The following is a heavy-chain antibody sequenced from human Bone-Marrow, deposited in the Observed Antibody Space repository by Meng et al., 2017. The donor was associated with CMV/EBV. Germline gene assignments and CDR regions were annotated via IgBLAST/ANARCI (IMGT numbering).Heavy chain of an antibody. CDR2: IYYSGSS. CDR1: GGSISSSSYY. Sequence: QVQRQESGPGRVKPSETLSPTCTVSGGSISSSSYYWGWIRQPPGKGLEWIGSIYYSGSSYYNPSLKSRVTISVDTSKNQFSLKLSSVTAADTAVYYCARGGWFDPWGQGTLVTVSS. CDR3: ARGGWFDP. J-gene: IGHJ5*02. V-gene: IGHV4-39*07.